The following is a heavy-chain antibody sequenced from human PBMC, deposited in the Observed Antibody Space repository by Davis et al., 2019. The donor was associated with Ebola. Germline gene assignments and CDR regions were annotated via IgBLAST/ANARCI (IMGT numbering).Heavy chain of an antibody. Sequence: GESLKISCAASGFTFSSYAMHWVRQAPGKGLEWVVVISYDGSNKYYADSVKGRFTISRDNSKNTLYLQMNSLRAEDTAVYYCARLPPPGDYPIDYWGQGTLVTVSS. CDR2: ISYDGSNK. D-gene: IGHD4-17*01. CDR1: GFTFSSYA. CDR3: ARLPPPGDYPIDY. J-gene: IGHJ4*02. V-gene: IGHV3-30*04.